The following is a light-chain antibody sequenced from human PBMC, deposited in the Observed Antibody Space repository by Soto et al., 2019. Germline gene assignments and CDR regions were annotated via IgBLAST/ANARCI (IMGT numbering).Light chain of an antibody. CDR2: AVS. V-gene: IGLV2-14*03. Sequence: QSALTQPASVSGSPGQSITISCTGTSSDVGGYNYVSWYQQHPGKAPKLMIYAVSDRPSGVSDRFSGSKSGISASLTISGLQTEDEADYYCISYTDRQSYLFGTGTKVTVL. CDR1: SSDVGGYNY. CDR3: ISYTDRQSYL. J-gene: IGLJ1*01.